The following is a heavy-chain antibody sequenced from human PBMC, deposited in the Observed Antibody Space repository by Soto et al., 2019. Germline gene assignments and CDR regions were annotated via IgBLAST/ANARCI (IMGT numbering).Heavy chain of an antibody. D-gene: IGHD3-16*02. CDR3: VKDRWIDY. CDR2: ISSNGAST. J-gene: IGHJ4*02. CDR1: GFTISTYA. Sequence: GGSLRLSCSVSGFTISTYAMHWVRQASGKGLQYVSSISSNGASTYYADSVKGRFTISRDNSKNMLYLQMSSLRADDTAVYYCVKDRWIDYWGQGTLVTVSS. V-gene: IGHV3-64D*06.